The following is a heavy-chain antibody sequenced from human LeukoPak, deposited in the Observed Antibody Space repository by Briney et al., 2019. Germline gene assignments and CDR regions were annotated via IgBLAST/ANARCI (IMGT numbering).Heavy chain of an antibody. D-gene: IGHD6-13*01. V-gene: IGHV3-21*01. Sequence: GGSLRLSCVASGITFSSYSMNCVRQAPGKGLEWVSSISSRSSYIYYADSVKGRFTISRDNAKNSLYLQMNSLRAEDTAVYYCAGAAAGYYYYYGMDVWGQGTTVTVSS. CDR1: GITFSSYS. CDR2: ISSRSSYI. CDR3: AGAAAGYYYYYGMDV. J-gene: IGHJ6*02.